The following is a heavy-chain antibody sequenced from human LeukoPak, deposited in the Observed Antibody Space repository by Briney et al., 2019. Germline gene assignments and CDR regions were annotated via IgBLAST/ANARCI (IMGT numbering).Heavy chain of an antibody. V-gene: IGHV1-46*01. CDR2: INPSGGST. J-gene: IGHJ6*02. CDR3: ARGGYDFWSGYGDVSDVGYGMDV. Sequence: ASVKVSCKASGYTFTSYYMHWVRQAPGQGLEWMGIINPSGGSTSYAQKFQGRVTITADKSTSTAYMELSSLRSEDTAVYYCARGGYDFWSGYGDVSDVGYGMDVWGQGTTVTVSS. D-gene: IGHD3-3*01. CDR1: GYTFTSYY.